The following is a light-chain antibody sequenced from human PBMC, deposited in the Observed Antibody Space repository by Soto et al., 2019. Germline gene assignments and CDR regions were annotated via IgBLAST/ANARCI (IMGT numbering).Light chain of an antibody. J-gene: IGKJ1*01. CDR2: GAS. V-gene: IGKV3-11*01. CDR3: QQYGSSSTWT. CDR1: QSIDRY. Sequence: EIVLTQSPVSLSLSPGERATLSCRASQSIDRYLVWYQQKPGQAPRLLIFGASNRATGIPARFTGSGSGTDFTLTISSLEPEDFAVYYCQQYGSSSTWTFGQGTKVDIK.